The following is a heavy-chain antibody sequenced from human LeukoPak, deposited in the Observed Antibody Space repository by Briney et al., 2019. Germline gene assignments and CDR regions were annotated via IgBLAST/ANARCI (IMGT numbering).Heavy chain of an antibody. D-gene: IGHD5-24*01. J-gene: IGHJ4*02. CDR2: IRSRAYGGTT. V-gene: IGHV3-49*03. Sequence: GGSLRLSCTASGFTFGDYDMSWFRQAPGKGLEWVGFIRSRAYGGTTEYAASVKGRFTISRDDPKSIAYLQMNSLKTEDTAVYYCTREVEMATIVYYFDYWGQGTLVTVSS. CDR3: TREVEMATIVYYFDY. CDR1: GFTFGDYD.